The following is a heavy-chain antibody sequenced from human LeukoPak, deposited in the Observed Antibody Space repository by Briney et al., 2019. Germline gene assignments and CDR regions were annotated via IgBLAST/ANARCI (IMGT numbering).Heavy chain of an antibody. CDR1: GFTFSNYA. V-gene: IGHV3-30*02. CDR3: ARDNGN. Sequence: LTGGSLRLSCAASGFTFSNYAMHWVRQAPGKGLEWVAFIRNDGNEIYYADSVKGRFAISRDNSRDTLYFQMNSLRAEDTAVYYCARDNGNWGQGTLVTVSS. J-gene: IGHJ4*02. D-gene: IGHD1-14*01. CDR2: IRNDGNEI.